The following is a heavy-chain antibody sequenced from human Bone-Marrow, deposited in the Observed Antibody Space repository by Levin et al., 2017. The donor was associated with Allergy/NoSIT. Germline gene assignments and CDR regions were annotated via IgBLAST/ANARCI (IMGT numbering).Heavy chain of an antibody. J-gene: IGHJ4*02. CDR3: AKESNVDTSMAN. Sequence: PGGSLRLSCAASGFTFSRFGMHWVRQAPGKGLECVATISYDGENKYYTDSVKGRFTISRDNSKNTLYLQMDSLRIEDTSMYYCAKESNVDTSMANWGQGTLVTVSP. V-gene: IGHV3-30*18. CDR2: ISYDGENK. CDR1: GFTFSRFG. D-gene: IGHD5-18*01.